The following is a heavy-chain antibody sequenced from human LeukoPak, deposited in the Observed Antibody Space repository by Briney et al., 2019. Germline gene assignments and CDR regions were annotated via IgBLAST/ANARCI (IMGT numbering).Heavy chain of an antibody. D-gene: IGHD6-13*01. CDR1: GFTFSSYS. V-gene: IGHV3-21*01. CDR3: VKSYSSSWYAFDI. J-gene: IGHJ3*02. CDR2: ISSSSSYI. Sequence: GSLRLSCAASGFTFSSYSMNWVRQAPGKGLEWVSSISSSSSYIYYADSVKGRFTISRDNAKNSLYLQMNSLRAEDTAVYYCVKSYSSSWYAFDIWGQGTMVTVSS.